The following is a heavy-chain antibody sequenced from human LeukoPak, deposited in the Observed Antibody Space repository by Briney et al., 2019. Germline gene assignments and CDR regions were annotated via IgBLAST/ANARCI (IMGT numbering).Heavy chain of an antibody. J-gene: IGHJ4*02. CDR2: TYYRSKWYN. V-gene: IGHV6-1*01. CDR3: AREYTTVTTFSPKVYFDY. D-gene: IGHD4-11*01. CDR1: GDSVSSNSAA. Sequence: SQTLSLTCAISGDSVSSNSAAWNWIRQSPSRGLEWLGRTYYRSKWYNDYAVSVKSRITINPDTSKNQFSLQLNSVTPEDTAVYYCAREYTTVTTFSPKVYFDYWGQGTLVTVSS.